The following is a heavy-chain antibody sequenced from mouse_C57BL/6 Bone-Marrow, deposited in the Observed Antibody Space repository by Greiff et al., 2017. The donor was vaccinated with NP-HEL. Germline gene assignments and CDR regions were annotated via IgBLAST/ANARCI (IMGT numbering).Heavy chain of an antibody. D-gene: IGHD2-3*01. CDR2: ISSGSSTI. J-gene: IGHJ3*01. CDR1: GFTFSDYG. Sequence: EVMLVESGGGLVKPGGSLKLSCAASGFTFSDYGMHWVRQAPEKGLEWVAYISSGSSTIYYADTVKGRFTISRDNAKNTLFLQMTSLRSEDTAMYYCAYIYDGYLAWFAYWGQGTLVTVSA. V-gene: IGHV5-17*01. CDR3: AYIYDGYLAWFAY.